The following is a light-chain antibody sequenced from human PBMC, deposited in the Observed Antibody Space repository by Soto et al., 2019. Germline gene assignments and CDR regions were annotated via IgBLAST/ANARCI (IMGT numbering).Light chain of an antibody. CDR1: QSISSW. CDR2: KAS. V-gene: IGKV1-5*03. J-gene: IGKJ1*01. Sequence: DIQMTQSPSTLSASVGDRVTITCRASQSISSWLAWYQQKPGRAPKLLIYKASSLESGVPSRFSGSGSGTEFTLTISSLQSEDFAVYYSQKYNNWPRTFGQGTKVDIK. CDR3: QKYNNWPRT.